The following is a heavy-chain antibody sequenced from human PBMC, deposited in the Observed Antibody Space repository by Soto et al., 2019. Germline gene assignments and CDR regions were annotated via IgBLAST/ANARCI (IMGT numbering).Heavy chain of an antibody. D-gene: IGHD2-2*02. V-gene: IGHV3-23*01. CDR1: GFTFSSYA. Sequence: EVQLLESGGALVQPGGSLRVSCAVSGFTFSSYAMAWVRQATGKGLEWVSGISYIGDITYYADSVKARFTISRDNSKNAVYLQMNSLRADDTAIYYCAKDGRVTSTIQGYFDYWGQGTLVTVSS. CDR3: AKDGRVTSTIQGYFDY. J-gene: IGHJ4*02. CDR2: ISYIGDIT.